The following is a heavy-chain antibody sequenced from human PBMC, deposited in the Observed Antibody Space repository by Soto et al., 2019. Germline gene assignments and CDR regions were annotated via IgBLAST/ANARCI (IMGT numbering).Heavy chain of an antibody. Sequence: QVQLVESGGGVVQPGRSLRLSCAASGFTFSSYGMHWVRQAPGKGLEWVAVIWYDGSNKYYADSVKGRFTISRDNSKNTLYLQMNSLRAEDTAVYYCAREGGDHGDYPGYWGQGTLVTVSS. D-gene: IGHD4-17*01. J-gene: IGHJ4*02. CDR1: GFTFSSYG. CDR3: AREGGDHGDYPGY. CDR2: IWYDGSNK. V-gene: IGHV3-33*01.